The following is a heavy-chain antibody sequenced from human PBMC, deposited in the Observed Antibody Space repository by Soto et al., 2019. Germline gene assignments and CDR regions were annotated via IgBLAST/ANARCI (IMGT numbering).Heavy chain of an antibody. D-gene: IGHD4-17*01. Sequence: EVQLLESGGGLVQPGGSLRLSCVASGFTIYRNDMIWVRQAPGKGLEWLAHIHYDGKSFYADSVRGRFTISKDNSRNTLSFQMNSLRSEDTAVYYCAAYGPNSGDGYWGQGTLVTVSS. CDR3: AAYGPNSGDGY. V-gene: IGHV3-66*01. J-gene: IGHJ4*02. CDR2: IHYDGKS. CDR1: GFTIYRND.